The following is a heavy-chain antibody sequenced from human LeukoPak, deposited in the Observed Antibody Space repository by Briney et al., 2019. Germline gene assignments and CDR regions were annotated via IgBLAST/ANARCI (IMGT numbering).Heavy chain of an antibody. V-gene: IGHV3-30*03. CDR1: NFTFSGFG. CDR3: ARGDLPYSLGGMDV. Sequence: GGSLRLSCTASNFTFSGFGMHWVRQAPGKGLEWVAVISHDGTNENYADSVKGRFTISRDNSKNTLYLQMNSLRAEDTAVYYCARGDLPYSLGGMDVWGQGTTVTVSS. J-gene: IGHJ6*02. CDR2: ISHDGTNE. D-gene: IGHD2-21*01.